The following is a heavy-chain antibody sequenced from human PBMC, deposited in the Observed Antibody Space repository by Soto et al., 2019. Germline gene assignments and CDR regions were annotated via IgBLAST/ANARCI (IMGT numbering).Heavy chain of an antibody. Sequence: EVQLLESGGALVQTGGSLRLSCAASGLTFSNYAVTWVRQAPGKGLEWVSAIDLSGASTYYADSVKGRFTISRDNPRNTVNLQMNGLRAKDTAVYNGPVGYGGHYYYYYNGLDVWGQGTTVTVSS. V-gene: IGHV3-23*01. J-gene: IGHJ6*02. CDR1: GLTFSNYA. CDR3: PVGYGGHYYYYYNGLDV. D-gene: IGHD3-10*01. CDR2: IDLSGAST.